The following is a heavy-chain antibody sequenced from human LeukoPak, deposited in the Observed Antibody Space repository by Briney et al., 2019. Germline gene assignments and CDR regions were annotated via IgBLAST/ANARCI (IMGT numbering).Heavy chain of an antibody. CDR2: MNPNSGNT. CDR3: ARAGGYCGRISCPYYFDY. D-gene: IGHD2-15*01. V-gene: IGHV1-8*01. Sequence: ASVKVSCKASGYTFTSYDINWVRQATGQGLEWMGWMNPNSGNTGYAQKFQGRVTMTKNTSISTAYMELSSLRSEDTAVYYCARAGGYCGRISCPYYFDYWGQGSLVAVSS. CDR1: GYTFTSYD. J-gene: IGHJ4*02.